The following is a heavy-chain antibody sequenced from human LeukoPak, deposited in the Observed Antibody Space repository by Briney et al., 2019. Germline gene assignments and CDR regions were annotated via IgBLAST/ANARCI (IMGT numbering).Heavy chain of an antibody. V-gene: IGHV3-11*04. CDR3: ARSVDYDFWSEDIGLEY. CDR2: ISSSGSTI. CDR1: GLTFSDYY. Sequence: GGSLRLSCAASGLTFSDYYMSWIRQAPGKGLEWVSYISSSGSTIYYADSVKGRFTISRDNAKNSLYLQMNSLRAEDTAVYYCARSVDYDFWSEDIGLEYWGQGTLVTVSS. J-gene: IGHJ4*02. D-gene: IGHD3-3*01.